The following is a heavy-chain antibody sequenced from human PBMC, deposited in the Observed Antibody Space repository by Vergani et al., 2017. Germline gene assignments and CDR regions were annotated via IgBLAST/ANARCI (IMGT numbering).Heavy chain of an antibody. V-gene: IGHV3-7*03. CDR3: ARKGRSSTSAGWYYYYMDV. J-gene: IGHJ6*03. CDR1: GFTFSSYW. Sequence: EVQLVESGGGLVQPGGSLRLSCAASGFTFSSYWMSWVRQAPGKGLEWVANIKQDGSGKYYVDSVKGRFTISRDNAKNSLYLQMNSLRAEDTAVYYCARKGRSSTSAGWYYYYMDVWGKGTTVTVSS. D-gene: IGHD2-2*01. CDR2: IKQDGSGK.